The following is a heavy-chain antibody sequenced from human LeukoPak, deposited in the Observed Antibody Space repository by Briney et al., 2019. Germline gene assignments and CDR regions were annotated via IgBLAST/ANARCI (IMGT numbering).Heavy chain of an antibody. CDR3: ARGIGYYDGSGYDN. CDR1: GGSISSYY. Sequence: PSDTLSLTCTVSGGSISSYYWSWIRQPPRKGLEWIGYIYYSGSTNYNPSLKSRVAISVDTSKNQFSLKLSSVTAADTAVYYCARGIGYYDGSGYDNWGQGTLVTVSS. J-gene: IGHJ4*02. V-gene: IGHV4-59*07. CDR2: IYYSGST. D-gene: IGHD3-22*01.